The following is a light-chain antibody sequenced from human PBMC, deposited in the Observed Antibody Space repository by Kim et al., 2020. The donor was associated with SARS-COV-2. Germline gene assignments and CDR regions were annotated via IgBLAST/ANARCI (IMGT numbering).Light chain of an antibody. CDR3: QHYNSYPYT. CDR1: QCISDW. V-gene: IGKV1-5*03. J-gene: IGKJ2*01. CDR2: KAS. Sequence: AYVGDSVTITCRASQCISDWLAWYQQKPGKAPNLLIYKASTLESGVPSRFSGIGSGTEFSLTIASLQPDDFATYYCQHYNSYPYTFGQGTKVDIK.